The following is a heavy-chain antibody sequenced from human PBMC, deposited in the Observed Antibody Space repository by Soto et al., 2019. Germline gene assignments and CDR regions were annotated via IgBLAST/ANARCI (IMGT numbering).Heavy chain of an antibody. CDR1: GGSVRSYY. J-gene: IGHJ5*01. Sequence: SSETLSLTCTVSGGSVRSYYWNWIRQPAGKALEWIGRISTSGNTNFNPSLNSRLTMSVDTSKNQVSLKLTSVTAADTAVYYCARGGGVPALGDPWGQGTLVTVSS. CDR2: ISTSGNT. CDR3: ARGGGVPALGDP. D-gene: IGHD2-2*01. V-gene: IGHV4-4*07.